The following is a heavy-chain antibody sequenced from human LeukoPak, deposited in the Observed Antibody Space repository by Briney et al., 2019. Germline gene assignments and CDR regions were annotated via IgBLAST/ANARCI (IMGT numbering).Heavy chain of an antibody. V-gene: IGHV3-33*01. CDR2: IWYDGSNK. Sequence: QPGGSLRLSCAASGFTFSSYGMHWVRQAPGKGLEWVAVIWYDGSNKYYADSAKGRFTISRDNSKNTLYLQMNSLRAEDTAVYYCARDKHPEQPWTCYMDVWGKGTTVTVSS. J-gene: IGHJ6*03. CDR3: ARDKHPEQPWTCYMDV. D-gene: IGHD6-13*01. CDR1: GFTFSSYG.